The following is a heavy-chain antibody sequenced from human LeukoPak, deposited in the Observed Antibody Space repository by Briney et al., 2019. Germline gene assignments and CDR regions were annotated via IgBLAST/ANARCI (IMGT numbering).Heavy chain of an antibody. CDR2: NYHTGST. V-gene: IGHV4-31*03. CDR3: ARVPVRGLYMDG. D-gene: IGHD3-10*01. Sequence: SETLSLTCTVSGGSITKGDHYWSFVRQHPVKRLEWIAINYHTGSTDYNPSLKSRVTISVDTSKNLFSLKLTSVAAADTAVYYCARVPVRGLYMDGWGKRTTATAS. J-gene: IGHJ6*03. CDR1: GGSITKGDHY.